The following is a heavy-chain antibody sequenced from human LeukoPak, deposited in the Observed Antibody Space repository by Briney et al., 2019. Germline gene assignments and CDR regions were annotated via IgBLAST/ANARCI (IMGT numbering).Heavy chain of an antibody. J-gene: IGHJ4*02. D-gene: IGHD4-17*01. CDR3: ARMTTGHDY. CDR2: IHYSGST. V-gene: IGHV4-59*01. CDR1: GVSISSYY. Sequence: PSETLSLTCTVSGVSISSYYWSWIRQPPGKGLQWIGYIHYSGSTNYNPSLKSRVTISVDTSKNQFSLKLTSVTAAATAVYFCARMTTGHDYWGQGTLVTVSS.